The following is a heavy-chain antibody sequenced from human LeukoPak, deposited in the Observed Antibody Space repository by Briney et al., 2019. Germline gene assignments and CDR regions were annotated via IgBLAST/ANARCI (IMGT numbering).Heavy chain of an antibody. J-gene: IGHJ4*02. V-gene: IGHV4-39*01. D-gene: IGHD6-19*01. CDR1: GGSLSSSNYY. Sequence: SETLSLTCSVSGGSLSSSNYYWGCIRHPPGKGLEWIGSLFYTGSTYYNPSLKSRVTISVDMSKNQFSLNLSSVTAADTAIYYCASGSYSSGWHPYFDSWGQGTLVTVSS. CDR2: LFYTGST. CDR3: ASGSYSSGWHPYFDS.